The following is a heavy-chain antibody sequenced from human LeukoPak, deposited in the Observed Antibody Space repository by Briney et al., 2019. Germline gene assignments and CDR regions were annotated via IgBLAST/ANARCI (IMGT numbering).Heavy chain of an antibody. V-gene: IGHV1-69*06. Sequence: GASVKVSCKASGGTFSSYAISWVRQAPGQGLEWMGGIIPIFGTANYAQKFQGRVTITADKSTSTAYMELSSLRSEDTAVNYCARRDCSSTSCYTGIEGYYYYYYYMDVWGKGTTVTVSS. J-gene: IGHJ6*03. CDR2: IIPIFGTA. CDR1: GGTFSSYA. D-gene: IGHD2-2*02. CDR3: ARRDCSSTSCYTGIEGYYYYYYYMDV.